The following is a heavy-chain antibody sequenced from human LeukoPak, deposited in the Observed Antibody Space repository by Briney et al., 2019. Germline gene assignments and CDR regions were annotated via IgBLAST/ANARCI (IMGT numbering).Heavy chain of an antibody. D-gene: IGHD3-16*01. CDR2: VYHSGIT. V-gene: IGHV4-39*07. Sequence: SETLSLTCTVSGGSITNTNYYWAWIRQPPGEGLEWIGSVYHSGITYYTPSLKSRVSISVDTSKNQFSLKLSSVTTADTAVYYCIQGAGWLIDYWGQGILVSVSS. CDR1: GGSITNTNYY. J-gene: IGHJ4*02. CDR3: IQGAGWLIDY.